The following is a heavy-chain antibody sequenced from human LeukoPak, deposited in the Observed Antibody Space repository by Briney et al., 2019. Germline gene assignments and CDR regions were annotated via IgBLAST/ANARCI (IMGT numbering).Heavy chain of an antibody. D-gene: IGHD1-1*01. V-gene: IGHV1-2*02. Sequence: ASVKVSCKASGYTFTGYHMHWVRQAPGQGLEWMGWISPNSGDTGFAQKFQGRVTMTRDTSISTAYLELGRLRSDDTAVYYCVRSGYNWGFDYWGQGTLVTVSS. CDR1: GYTFTGYH. CDR3: VRSGYNWGFDY. CDR2: ISPNSGDT. J-gene: IGHJ4*02.